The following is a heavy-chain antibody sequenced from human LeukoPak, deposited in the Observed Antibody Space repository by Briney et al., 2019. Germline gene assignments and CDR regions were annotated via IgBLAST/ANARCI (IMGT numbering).Heavy chain of an antibody. CDR3: ARVYDSSGHYPIDY. J-gene: IGHJ4*02. V-gene: IGHV1-8*01. D-gene: IGHD3-22*01. Sequence: PVASVKVSCKASGYTFTSYDINWVRQATGQGLEWMGWMNPNSGNTGYAQKFQGRVTITRNTSISTAYMELSSLRSEDTAVYYCARVYDSSGHYPIDYWGQGTLVTVSS. CDR2: MNPNSGNT. CDR1: GYTFTSYD.